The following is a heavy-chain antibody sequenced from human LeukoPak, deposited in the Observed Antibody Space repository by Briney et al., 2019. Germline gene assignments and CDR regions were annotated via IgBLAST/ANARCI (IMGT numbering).Heavy chain of an antibody. CDR2: IRYDGSNK. CDR1: GFTFSNYG. D-gene: IGHD1-14*01. CDR3: VKDNPLDY. Sequence: GGSLRLSCAASGFTFSNYGMLWVRQAPGKGLEWVAFIRYDGSNKLYADSVKGRFTISRDNSKNTLYLHINSLRAEDTAVYYCVKDNPLDYWGQGTLVIVSS. J-gene: IGHJ4*02. V-gene: IGHV3-30*02.